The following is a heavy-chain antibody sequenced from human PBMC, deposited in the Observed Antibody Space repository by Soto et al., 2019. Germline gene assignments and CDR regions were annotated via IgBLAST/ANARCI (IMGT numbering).Heavy chain of an antibody. CDR1: GFTFSTFA. CDR3: TTDGLAVAVFDY. CDR2: ISDSGGST. J-gene: IGHJ4*02. V-gene: IGHV3-23*01. Sequence: GGSLRLSCAASGFTFSTFAMSWVLQAPGKGLEWVSVISDSGGSTYYADSVKGRFTISRDNSKSALYLQMNSLRGDDTAIYYCTTDGLAVAVFDYWGQGTLVTVSS. D-gene: IGHD6-19*01.